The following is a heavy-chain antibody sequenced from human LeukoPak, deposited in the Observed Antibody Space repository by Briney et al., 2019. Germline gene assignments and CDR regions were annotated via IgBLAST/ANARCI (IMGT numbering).Heavy chain of an antibody. CDR2: ISGSGGST. D-gene: IGHD3-22*01. CDR3: AKDRGDISGYYYVASDY. CDR1: GFTFSSYA. V-gene: IGHV3-23*01. Sequence: GGSLRLSCAASGFTFSSYAMSWVRQAPGKGLEWVSAISGSGGSTYYAASVKGRFTISRDNSKNTLYLQMNSLRAEDTAVYYCAKDRGDISGYYYVASDYWGQGTLVTVSS. J-gene: IGHJ4*02.